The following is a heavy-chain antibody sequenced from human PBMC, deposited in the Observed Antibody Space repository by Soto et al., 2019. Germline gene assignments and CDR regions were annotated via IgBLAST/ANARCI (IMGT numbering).Heavy chain of an antibody. V-gene: IGHV3-33*06. D-gene: IGHD2-15*01. J-gene: IGHJ4*02. CDR2: IWYDGTNK. Sequence: QVQLVESGGGVVQPGRSLRLSCAASGFTFSSFGMHWVRQAPGKGLEWVALIWYDGTNKYYADSVRGRFTISRDNSKNTLYLQMNSLGTEDTAVYYWAKGAFGGSYYPGYGGQGTLVTVSS. CDR1: GFTFSSFG. CDR3: AKGAFGGSYYPGY.